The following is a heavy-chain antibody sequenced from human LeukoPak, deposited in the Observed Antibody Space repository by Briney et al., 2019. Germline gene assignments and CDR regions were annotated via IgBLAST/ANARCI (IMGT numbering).Heavy chain of an antibody. V-gene: IGHV3-23*01. CDR2: ISGSGGST. D-gene: IGHD3-16*01. J-gene: IGHJ5*02. Sequence: GGSLRLSCAASGFTFSSYWMSWVRQAPGKGLEWVSAISGSGGSTYYADSVKGRFTISRDNSKNTLYLQMNSLRAEDTAVYYCAKGPSVWDWFDPWGQGTLVTVSS. CDR1: GFTFSSYW. CDR3: AKGPSVWDWFDP.